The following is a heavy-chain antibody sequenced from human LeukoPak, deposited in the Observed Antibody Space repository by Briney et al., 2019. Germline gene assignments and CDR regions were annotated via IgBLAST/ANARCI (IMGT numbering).Heavy chain of an antibody. CDR3: ARVPRSYYYYYYMDV. CDR2: VYYSGST. CDR1: GGSIRSDF. J-gene: IGHJ6*03. V-gene: IGHV4-59*01. Sequence: SETLSLTCTVSGGSIRSDFWSWIRQPPGKGLEWIGYVYYSGSTNYSPSLNSRVTISIDTSKNKFSLKLSSVTAADTAVYYCARVPRSYYYYYYMDVWGKGTTVTVSS.